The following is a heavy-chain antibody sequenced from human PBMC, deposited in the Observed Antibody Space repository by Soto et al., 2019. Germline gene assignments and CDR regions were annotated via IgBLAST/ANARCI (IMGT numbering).Heavy chain of an antibody. CDR1: RGSISSSNW. Sequence: SETLSLTCSVSRGSISSSNWWTWVRQSPGKGLEWIGEINESGSTTYNPSLKSRLTISVDKSKNLFSLNLRSMTAADTAVYFCARTGTYHRFWSGDYWGLGTLVTVSS. J-gene: IGHJ4*02. CDR2: INESGST. CDR3: ARTGTYHRFWSGDY. V-gene: IGHV4-4*02. D-gene: IGHD3-3*01.